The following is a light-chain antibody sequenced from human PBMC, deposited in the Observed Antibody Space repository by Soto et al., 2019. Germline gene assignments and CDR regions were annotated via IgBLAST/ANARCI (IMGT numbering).Light chain of an antibody. CDR1: QSVSSY. CDR3: HQSYDFPWT. J-gene: IGKJ1*01. Sequence: IQVTQSPSSLSTSVGDRVTITCRTSQSVSSYVTWYQQKPGKARYLLIYGASTLQTGVPSRFSGAGSGTEFTLTVSSLQPEDFATYYCHQSYDFPWTFGQGTKVDIK. V-gene: IGKV1-39*01. CDR2: GAS.